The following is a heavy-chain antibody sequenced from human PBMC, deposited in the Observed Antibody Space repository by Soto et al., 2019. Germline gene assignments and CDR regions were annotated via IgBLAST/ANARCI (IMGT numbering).Heavy chain of an antibody. CDR3: AFLDTTLDFDF. J-gene: IGHJ4*02. Sequence: GESLKISCKGSGYRFTSYWISWVRQMPGKGLEWMGRIDPSKSYTHYSPSFHGHVTILADNSISTAYLQWSNLRAAYTAIYYCAFLDTTLDFDFWGQGTLVTVSS. CDR1: GYRFTSYW. CDR2: IDPSKSYT. V-gene: IGHV5-10-1*01. D-gene: IGHD1-1*01.